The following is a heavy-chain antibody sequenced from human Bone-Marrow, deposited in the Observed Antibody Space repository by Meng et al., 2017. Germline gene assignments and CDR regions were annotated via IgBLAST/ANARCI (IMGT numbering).Heavy chain of an antibody. J-gene: IGHJ5*02. CDR1: GYTFTGYY. Sequence: GQLGQSGAEGTKPGASVTASCKASGYTFTGYYIHWVRQAPGQGLEWMGWLNPNGGGTYYAQQFQGRVTMTRDTSINTAYLELSRLTSADTAVYYCAREGGPDKWFDPWGQGTLVTVSS. CDR2: LNPNGGGT. D-gene: IGHD2-15*01. V-gene: IGHV1-2*02. CDR3: AREGGPDKWFDP.